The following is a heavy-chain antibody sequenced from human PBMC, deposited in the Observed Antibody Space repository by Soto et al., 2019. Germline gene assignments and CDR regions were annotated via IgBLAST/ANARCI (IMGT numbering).Heavy chain of an antibody. J-gene: IGHJ6*02. CDR3: SYGYPYGSVFYSGMDV. V-gene: IGHV1-69*19. CDR1: GGTFNSYA. D-gene: IGHD5-18*01. Sequence: QVQVVQSGAEVMKPGSSVKVSCKSSGGTFNSYAISWVRQAPGQGLGWLGGIIPFFGTTNYAQKFPGRVTITADESTSTAYMELRSLKSEDTAAYYCSYGYPYGSVFYSGMDVWGQGTTVNVSS. CDR2: IIPFFGTT.